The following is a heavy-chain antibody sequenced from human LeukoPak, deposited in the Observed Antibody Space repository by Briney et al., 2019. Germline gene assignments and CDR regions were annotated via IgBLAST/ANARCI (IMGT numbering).Heavy chain of an antibody. D-gene: IGHD2-15*01. Sequence: GGSLRLSCAASGFTFSSYSMNWVRQAPGKGLEWVSYISSSSSTIYYADSVKGRFTISRDNAKNSLYLQMNSLRAEDTAVYYCARDHLTVAATGGVDPWGQGTLVTVSS. CDR3: ARDHLTVAATGGVDP. J-gene: IGHJ5*02. CDR2: ISSSSSTI. CDR1: GFTFSSYS. V-gene: IGHV3-48*01.